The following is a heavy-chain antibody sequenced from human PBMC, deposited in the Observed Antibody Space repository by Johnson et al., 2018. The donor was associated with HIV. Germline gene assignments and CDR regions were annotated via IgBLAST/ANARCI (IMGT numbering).Heavy chain of an antibody. CDR2: ISGSGGRT. Sequence: VQLVESGGGLVQPGGSLRLSCAASGFTFSSYAMSWVRQAPGKGLEWVSAISGSGGRTYYADSVKGRFTISRDNSKNTLYLQMNSLRAEDTAVYYCAKDLEEGQQWLIGAFDIWGQGTMVTVSS. J-gene: IGHJ3*02. CDR1: GFTFSSYA. CDR3: AKDLEEGQQWLIGAFDI. V-gene: IGHV3-23*04. D-gene: IGHD6-19*01.